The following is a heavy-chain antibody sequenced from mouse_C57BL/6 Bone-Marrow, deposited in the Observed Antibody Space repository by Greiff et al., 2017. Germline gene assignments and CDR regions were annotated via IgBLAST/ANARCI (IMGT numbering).Heavy chain of an antibody. CDR3: AREGRGYYFDY. CDR1: GFTFSDYY. CDR2: ISNGGGST. J-gene: IGHJ2*01. V-gene: IGHV5-12*01. Sequence: EVMLVESGGGLVQPGGSLKLSCAASGFTFSDYYMYWVRQTPEKRLEWVAYISNGGGSTYYPDTVKGRFTISRDNAKTTLYLQMSRLKSEDTAMYYCAREGRGYYFDYWGQGTTLTVSS.